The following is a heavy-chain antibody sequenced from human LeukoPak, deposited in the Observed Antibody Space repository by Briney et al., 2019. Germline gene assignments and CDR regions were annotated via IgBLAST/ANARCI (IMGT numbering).Heavy chain of an antibody. V-gene: IGHV5-51*01. CDR2: IYPGDSDT. CDR1: GYSFGDYW. J-gene: IGHJ3*02. CDR3: VRNARHVVVVTAIGAFDT. Sequence: GESLKISCKTSGYSFGDYWTGWVGQMPGKGLEGMGMIYPGDSDTRYSPSFQGHVTISVDKSITTAYLQWSSLKASDTAMYYCVRNARHVVVVTAIGAFDTWGQGTVVTVSS. D-gene: IGHD2-21*02.